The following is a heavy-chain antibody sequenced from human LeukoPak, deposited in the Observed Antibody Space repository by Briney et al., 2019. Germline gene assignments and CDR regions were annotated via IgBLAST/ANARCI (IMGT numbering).Heavy chain of an antibody. CDR2: IYTSGIT. CDR1: GGSISSYF. Sequence: SETLSLTCTVSGGSISSYFWSWIRQPAGKGLEWIGRIYTSGITNCNPSLKSRVTMSVDTSKNQFSLKLSFVTAADTAIYYCAKWEEALRAFDVWGQGTMVTVSS. V-gene: IGHV4-4*07. J-gene: IGHJ3*01. CDR3: AKWEEALRAFDV. D-gene: IGHD3-3*02.